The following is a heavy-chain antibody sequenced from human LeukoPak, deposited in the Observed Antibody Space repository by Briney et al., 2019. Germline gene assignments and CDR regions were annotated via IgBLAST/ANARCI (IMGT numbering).Heavy chain of an antibody. D-gene: IGHD3-22*01. Sequence: PGGSLRLSCAVSGITLSNYGMSWVRQAPGKGLEWVAGISGSGGGTNYADSVKGWFTISRDSPKNTLYLQMNSLRAEDTAVYFCAKRGVVIRVILVGFHKEAYYFDSWGQGALVTVSS. J-gene: IGHJ4*02. CDR2: ISGSGGGT. CDR3: AKRGVVIRVILVGFHKEAYYFDS. CDR1: GITLSNYG. V-gene: IGHV3-23*01.